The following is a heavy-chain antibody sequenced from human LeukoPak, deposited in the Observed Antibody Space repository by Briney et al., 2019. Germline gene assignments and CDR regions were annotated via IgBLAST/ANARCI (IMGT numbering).Heavy chain of an antibody. J-gene: IGHJ5*02. CDR3: TTDGYYGSDFDP. D-gene: IGHD3-10*01. V-gene: IGHV3-15*01. CDR1: GFTFSNAW. Sequence: GGSLRLSCAASGFTFSNAWMSWVRQAPGKGLEWVGCIKSKTDGGTTDYAAPGKGIFTISRDDSKNTLYLQMNSLKTADTAVYYWTTDGYYGSDFDPWGQGTLVTVSS. CDR2: IKSKTDGGTT.